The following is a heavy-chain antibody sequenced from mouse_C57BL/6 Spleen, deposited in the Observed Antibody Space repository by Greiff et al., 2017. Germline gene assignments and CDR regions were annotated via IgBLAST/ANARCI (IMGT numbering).Heavy chain of an antibody. Sequence: QVQLQQPGTELVKPGASVKLSCKASGYTFTSYWMHWVKQRPGQGLEWIGNINPSNGGTNYNEKFKSKATLTVDNSSSTAYMQLSSLTSEDSAVYYCARSGLFITAVVTSYYYAMDYWGQGTSVTVSS. J-gene: IGHJ4*01. D-gene: IGHD1-1*01. CDR3: ARSGLFITAVVTSYYYAMDY. V-gene: IGHV1-53*01. CDR1: GYTFTSYW. CDR2: INPSNGGT.